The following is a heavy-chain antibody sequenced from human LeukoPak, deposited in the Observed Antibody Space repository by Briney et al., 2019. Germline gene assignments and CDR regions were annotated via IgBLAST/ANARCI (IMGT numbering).Heavy chain of an antibody. CDR1: GGTFSSYA. CDR3: ARDRDSGYDFDYYMDV. D-gene: IGHD5-12*01. J-gene: IGHJ6*03. Sequence: GASVKVSCQASGGTFSSYAISWVRQAPGQGLEWMGRIIPIFGTANYAQKFQGRVTITADKSTSTAYMELSSLRSEDTAVYYCARDRDSGYDFDYYMDVWGKGTTVTVSS. V-gene: IGHV1-69*06. CDR2: IIPIFGTA.